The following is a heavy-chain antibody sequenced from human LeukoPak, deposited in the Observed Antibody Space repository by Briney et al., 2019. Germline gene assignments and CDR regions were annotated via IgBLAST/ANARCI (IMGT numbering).Heavy chain of an antibody. CDR3: ARLLSGSTTWHIDY. J-gene: IGHJ4*02. CDR2: IYYSGST. CDR1: GGSISSYY. Sequence: SETLSLTCTVSGGSISSYYWSCIRQPPGKGLEWIGYIYYSGSTNYNPSLKSRVTISVDTSKNQFSLNLTSVSAADTAVYYCARLLSGSTTWHIDYWGQGTLVTVST. V-gene: IGHV4-59*08. D-gene: IGHD2-2*01.